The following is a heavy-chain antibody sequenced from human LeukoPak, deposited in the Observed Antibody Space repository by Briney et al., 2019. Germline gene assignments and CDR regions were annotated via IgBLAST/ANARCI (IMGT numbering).Heavy chain of an antibody. J-gene: IGHJ2*01. Sequence: PGGSLRLSCVVSGFTFISYWMSWVRQAPGKGLEWVANIKQDGSEKYYVDSVKGRFTMSRDNAKNSLYLQMNSLRAEDTAVYYCARHGSDWSFDLWGRGTLVTVSS. D-gene: IGHD6-19*01. CDR1: GFTFISYW. CDR3: ARHGSDWSFDL. V-gene: IGHV3-7*01. CDR2: IKQDGSEK.